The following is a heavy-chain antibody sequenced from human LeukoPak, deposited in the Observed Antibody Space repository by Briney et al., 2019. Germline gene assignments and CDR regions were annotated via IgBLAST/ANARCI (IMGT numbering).Heavy chain of an antibody. CDR2: IYYSGST. D-gene: IGHD3-16*01. J-gene: IGHJ6*03. V-gene: IGHV4-59*01. CDR3: ARETSQKGAHYMDV. CDR1: GGPISVDY. Sequence: SETLSLTCIVSGGPISVDYWSWIRQPPGKGLEWIGYIYYSGSTNHNPSLKSRVTISVDTSKNQFSLKLSSVTAADTAVYYCARETSQKGAHYMDVWGKGTTVTISS.